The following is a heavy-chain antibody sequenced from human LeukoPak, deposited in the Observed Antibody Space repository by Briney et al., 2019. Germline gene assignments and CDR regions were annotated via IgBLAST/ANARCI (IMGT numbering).Heavy chain of an antibody. Sequence: SVKVSCKASGGTFSSYAISWVRQAPGQGLEWMGGIIPIFGTANYAQKFQGRVTITPDESTSTAYMELSSLRSEDTAVYYCARDPEYSSSSGDGDYWGQGTLVTVSS. CDR2: IIPIFGTA. CDR3: ARDPEYSSSSGDGDY. V-gene: IGHV1-69*01. J-gene: IGHJ4*02. CDR1: GGTFSSYA. D-gene: IGHD6-6*01.